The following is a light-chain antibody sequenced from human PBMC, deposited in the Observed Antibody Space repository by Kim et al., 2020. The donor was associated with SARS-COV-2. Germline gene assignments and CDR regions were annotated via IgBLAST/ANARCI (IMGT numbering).Light chain of an antibody. CDR3: LLYYGGAWV. Sequence: PGGKVTLTCASSTGAGTSGYCPNWFQQKPGQAPRALIYSIRDKHSWTPARFSGSLLGGKAALTLSGVQPEDEAEYYCLLYYGGAWVFGGGTQLTVL. V-gene: IGLV7-43*01. CDR1: TGAGTSGYC. J-gene: IGLJ3*02. CDR2: SIR.